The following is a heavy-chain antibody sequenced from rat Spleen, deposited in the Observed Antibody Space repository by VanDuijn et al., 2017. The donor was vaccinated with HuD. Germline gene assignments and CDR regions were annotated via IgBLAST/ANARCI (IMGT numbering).Heavy chain of an antibody. D-gene: IGHD1-2*01. CDR2: ISYDGRNT. Sequence: EVQLVETGGGLVQPGKSLKLSCVASGFTFSSYWMYWVRQAPKKGLEWVATISYDGRNTYYPDSVKGRFTISRDNAKSTLYLQMNSLRSEDTATYYCTRYSSPRYYVMDAWGQGASVTVSS. J-gene: IGHJ4*01. CDR3: TRYSSPRYYVMDA. V-gene: IGHV5-29*01. CDR1: GFTFSSYW.